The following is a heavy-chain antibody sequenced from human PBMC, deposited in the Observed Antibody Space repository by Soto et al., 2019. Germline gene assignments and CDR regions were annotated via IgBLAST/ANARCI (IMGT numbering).Heavy chain of an antibody. V-gene: IGHV4-59*01. D-gene: IGHD2-8*01. CDR3: AKEKGMVYATGWFDP. Sequence: SETLSLTCTVSGGSISSYYWSWIRQPPGKGLEWIGYIYYSGSTNYNPSLKSRVTISVDTSKNQFSLKLSSVTAADTAVYYCAKEKGMVYATGWFDPWGQGTLVTVSS. CDR2: IYYSGST. CDR1: GGSISSYY. J-gene: IGHJ5*02.